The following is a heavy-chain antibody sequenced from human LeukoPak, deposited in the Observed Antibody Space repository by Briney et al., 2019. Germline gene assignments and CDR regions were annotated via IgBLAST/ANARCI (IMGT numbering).Heavy chain of an antibody. Sequence: PSETLSLTCTVSGGSISSYYWSWIQQAAGKGLEWIGHIYTSGSTKYNPSLKGRVTMSVDTSKNQYSLKVRSVTAADTAVYYCVRETYSSRYNWFDPWGQGTLVTVSS. J-gene: IGHJ5*02. D-gene: IGHD6-19*01. V-gene: IGHV4-4*07. CDR3: VRETYSSRYNWFDP. CDR1: GGSISSYY. CDR2: IYTSGST.